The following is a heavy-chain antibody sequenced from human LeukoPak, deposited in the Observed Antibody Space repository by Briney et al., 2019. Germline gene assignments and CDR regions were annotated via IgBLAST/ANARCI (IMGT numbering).Heavy chain of an antibody. CDR3: AKSHHVTAIDY. Sequence: GGSLRLYCEASGFTFSSYAMGWVRQAPGKGLEWVSAISGSGGTTYYADSVKGRLTISRDNSKNTLYLQMNSLRAEDTAVYYCAKSHHVTAIDYWGQGTLVTVSS. CDR1: GFTFSSYA. V-gene: IGHV3-23*01. CDR2: ISGSGGTT. J-gene: IGHJ4*02. D-gene: IGHD2-21*02.